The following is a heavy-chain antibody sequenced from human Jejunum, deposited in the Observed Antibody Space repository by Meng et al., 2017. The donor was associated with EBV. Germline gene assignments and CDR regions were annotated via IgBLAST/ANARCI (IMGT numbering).Heavy chain of an antibody. CDR3: AGHGSNTAY. V-gene: IGHV3-23*01. CDR1: AFPLAGNG. J-gene: IGHJ4*02. D-gene: IGHD2-21*02. CDR2: ISGPGRT. Sequence: EVQLLASGGGLVQPGGSLRLSCAVSAFPLAGNGMSWVRQAPGKGLEWVSDISGPGRTYYAESVKGRFTISTDTSKNTVFLQMNRLRAEDTAIYYCAGHGSNTAYWGQGTLGTVSS.